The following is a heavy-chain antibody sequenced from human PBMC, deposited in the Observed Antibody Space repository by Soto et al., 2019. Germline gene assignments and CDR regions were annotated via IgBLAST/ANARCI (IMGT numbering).Heavy chain of an antibody. CDR1: GGSLRGYS. Sequence: SETLSLTCTVSGGSLRGYSWSWIRQPPGKGLEWIGYIYYSGSTNYNPSLKSRVTISVDTSKNQFSLKLSSVTAADTAVYYCARHITMVRGVIYNWFDPWGQGTLVTVSS. J-gene: IGHJ5*02. V-gene: IGHV4-59*08. CDR2: IYYSGST. CDR3: ARHITMVRGVIYNWFDP. D-gene: IGHD3-10*01.